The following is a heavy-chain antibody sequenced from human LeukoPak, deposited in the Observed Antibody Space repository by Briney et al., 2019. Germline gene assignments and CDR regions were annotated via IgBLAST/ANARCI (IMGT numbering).Heavy chain of an antibody. CDR1: GDSITSGGYF. Sequence: SETLSLTCTVSGDSITSGGYFWSWIRQHPGKDLEWIGFISYSGNTYDNPSLRSRVTISVDTSKNQFSLNLSSVTAADTAVYYCARVTGTNWFDPWGQGTLVTVSS. V-gene: IGHV4-31*03. CDR3: ARVTGTNWFDP. J-gene: IGHJ5*02. D-gene: IGHD3-9*01. CDR2: ISYSGNT.